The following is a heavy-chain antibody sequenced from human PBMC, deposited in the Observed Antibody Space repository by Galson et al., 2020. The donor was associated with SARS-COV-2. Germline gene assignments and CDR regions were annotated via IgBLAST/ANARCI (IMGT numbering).Heavy chain of an antibody. CDR1: GGSFSGYY. J-gene: IGHJ4*02. V-gene: IGHV4-34*01. CDR3: ARDPDY. Sequence: SETLSLTCAVYGGSFSGYYWSWIRQPPGKGLEWIGEINHSGSTNYNPSLKSRVTISIDTSKNQFSLKLTSVTAADTAVYYCARDPDYWGQGTLVTVSS. CDR2: INHSGST.